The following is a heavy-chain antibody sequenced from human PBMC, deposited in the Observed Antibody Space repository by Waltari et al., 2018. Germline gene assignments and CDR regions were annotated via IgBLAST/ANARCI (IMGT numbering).Heavy chain of an antibody. J-gene: IGHJ2*01. D-gene: IGHD2-15*01. CDR1: GFDFSSYW. Sequence: SGFDFSSYWMSWVRQVPGKGLEWVANIKQDGSEIYYVDSVKGRFTISRDNAKNSLYLQMNSLRAEDTAMYYCARDGEYCSGDKCYSYWYFDLWGRGTLVTVSS. CDR3: ARDGEYCSGDKCYSYWYFDL. CDR2: IKQDGSEI. V-gene: IGHV3-7*01.